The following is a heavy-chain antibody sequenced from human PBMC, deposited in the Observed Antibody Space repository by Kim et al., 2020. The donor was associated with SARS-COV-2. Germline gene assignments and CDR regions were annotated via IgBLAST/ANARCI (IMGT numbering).Heavy chain of an antibody. CDR3: AARSTYTGTWYPLHY. J-gene: IGHJ4*02. Sequence: DAVEGRFTISRDNSKNTLYMQMSSLRVEDTAVYYCAARSTYTGTWYPLHYWGQGTLVTVSS. V-gene: IGHV3-23*01. D-gene: IGHD6-13*01.